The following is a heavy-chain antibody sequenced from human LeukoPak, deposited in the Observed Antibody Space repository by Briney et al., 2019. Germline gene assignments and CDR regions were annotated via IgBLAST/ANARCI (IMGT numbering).Heavy chain of an antibody. Sequence: GGSLRLSCAASGFTVSSNYMSWVRQAPGKGLEWVSAISGSGGSTYYADSVKGRFTISRDNSKNTLFLQMTSLRAEDTAVYYCAKDREKPSQFDYWGQGTLVTVSS. CDR2: ISGSGGST. CDR1: GFTVSSNY. CDR3: AKDREKPSQFDY. V-gene: IGHV3-23*01. J-gene: IGHJ4*02. D-gene: IGHD1-26*01.